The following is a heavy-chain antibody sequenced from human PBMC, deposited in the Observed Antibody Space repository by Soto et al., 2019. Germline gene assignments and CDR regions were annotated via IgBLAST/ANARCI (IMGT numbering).Heavy chain of an antibody. D-gene: IGHD3-16*01. V-gene: IGHV1-18*01. CDR1: GYTFIRYG. J-gene: IGHJ6*02. Sequence: QVQLAQSANEVKKPGASVRVSCKAAGYTFIRYGIAWVRQAPGQGLEWMGWISPYNAYTVYAQKFQGRVSMTADTSTRTVDKNLRGLKSDDTAVYYCARGGYYDNSWGKLSHYGLDVWGQGTSVSVSS. CDR3: ARGGYYDNSWGKLSHYGLDV. CDR2: ISPYNAYT.